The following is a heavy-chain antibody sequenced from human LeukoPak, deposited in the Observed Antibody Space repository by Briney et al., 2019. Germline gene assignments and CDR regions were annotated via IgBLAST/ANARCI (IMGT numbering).Heavy chain of an antibody. J-gene: IGHJ4*02. V-gene: IGHV1-18*01. CDR2: TSTYNT. CDR3: AKGSSGWSLDY. CDR1: GYTFINHG. Sequence: ASVKVSCKASGYTFINHGISWVRQAAGQGLEWMGWTSTYNTNYIQKLQGRVTMTTDTSTSTAYMELRGLRSDDTAVYYCAKGSSGWSLDYWGQGTLVTVSS. D-gene: IGHD6-19*01.